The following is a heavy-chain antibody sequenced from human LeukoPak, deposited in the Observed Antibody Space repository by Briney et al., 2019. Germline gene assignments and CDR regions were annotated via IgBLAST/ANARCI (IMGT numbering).Heavy chain of an antibody. Sequence: GGSLRLSCAVSGFTFNRYFMSWVRQAPGKGLQWVANIKPDGSEKYYVDSVKGRFTISRDEAKNSVYLQMNSLRAEDTAVYYCARRQAAAAMWAFDIWGQGTMVTVSS. CDR2: IKPDGSEK. D-gene: IGHD6-13*01. J-gene: IGHJ3*02. CDR3: ARRQAAAAMWAFDI. CDR1: GFTFNRYF. V-gene: IGHV3-7*01.